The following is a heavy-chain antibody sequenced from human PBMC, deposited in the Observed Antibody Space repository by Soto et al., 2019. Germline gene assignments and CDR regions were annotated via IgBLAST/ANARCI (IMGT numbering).Heavy chain of an antibody. J-gene: IGHJ6*02. CDR3: ARTLGYCSSTSCYQSGYYYYGMDV. CDR1: GYSFTSYW. V-gene: IGHV5-51*01. Sequence: ESLKISCKGSGYSFTSYWIGWVRQMPGKGLEWMGIIYPGDSDTRYSPSFQGQVTISADKSISTAYLQWSSLKASDTAMYYCARTLGYCSSTSCYQSGYYYYGMDVWGQGTTVTVSS. CDR2: IYPGDSDT. D-gene: IGHD2-2*01.